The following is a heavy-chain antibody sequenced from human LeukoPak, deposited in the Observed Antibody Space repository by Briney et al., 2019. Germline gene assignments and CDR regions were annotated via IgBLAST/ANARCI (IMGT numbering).Heavy chain of an antibody. Sequence: MSSETLSLTCTVFGGSISSSSYYWGWIRQPPGKGLEWIGSIYYSGSTYYNPSLKSRVTISVDTSKNQFSLKLSSVTAADTAVYYCARLSPPNPWLLSGTYYFDYWGQGTLVTVSS. CDR2: IYYSGST. V-gene: IGHV4-39*07. CDR3: ARLSPPNPWLLSGTYYFDY. CDR1: GGSISSSSYY. J-gene: IGHJ4*02. D-gene: IGHD3-3*01.